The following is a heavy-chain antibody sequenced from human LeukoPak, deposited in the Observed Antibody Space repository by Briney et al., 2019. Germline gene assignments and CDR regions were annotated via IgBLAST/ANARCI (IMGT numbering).Heavy chain of an antibody. CDR2: ISSSSSYI. Sequence: VKPGGSLRLSCAASGFTFSSYSMNWVRQAPGKGLEWVSSISSSSSYIYYADPVKGRFTISRDNAKNSLYLQMNSLRAEDTAVYYCARGPPYSSSSVFFDYWGQGTLVTVSS. CDR3: ARGPPYSSSSVFFDY. D-gene: IGHD6-6*01. CDR1: GFTFSSYS. J-gene: IGHJ4*02. V-gene: IGHV3-21*01.